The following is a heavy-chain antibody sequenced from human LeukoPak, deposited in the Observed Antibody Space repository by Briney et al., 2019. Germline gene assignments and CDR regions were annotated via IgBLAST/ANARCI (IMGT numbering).Heavy chain of an antibody. CDR3: ARGGSGWSSDY. D-gene: IGHD6-19*01. J-gene: IGHJ4*02. CDR2: INTYNGNT. V-gene: IGHV1-18*04. Sequence: ASVKVSCKASGYTFTGYYMHWVRQAPGQGLEWMGRINTYNGNTNYAQKLQDRVTMTTDTSTNTAYMEVRSLTSDDTAVYYCARGGSGWSSDYWGQGTLVTVPS. CDR1: GYTFTGYY.